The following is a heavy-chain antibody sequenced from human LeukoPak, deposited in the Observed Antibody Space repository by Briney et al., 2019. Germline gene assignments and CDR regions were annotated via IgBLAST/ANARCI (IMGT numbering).Heavy chain of an antibody. Sequence: GGSLRLSCAASGSTFSNAWMSWVRQAPGKGLEWVGRIKSKTDGGTTDYAAPVKGRFTISRDDSKNTLYLQMNSLKTEDTAVYYCTTQREDCTNGVCYTDYFDYWGQGTLVTVSS. CDR3: TTQREDCTNGVCYTDYFDY. J-gene: IGHJ4*02. D-gene: IGHD2-8*01. CDR2: IKSKTDGGTT. V-gene: IGHV3-15*01. CDR1: GSTFSNAW.